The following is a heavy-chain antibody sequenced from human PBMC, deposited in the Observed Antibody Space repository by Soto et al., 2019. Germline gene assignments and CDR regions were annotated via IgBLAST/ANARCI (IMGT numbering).Heavy chain of an antibody. Sequence: GASVKVSCKASGYTFTSYAMHWVRQAPGQRLEWMGWINAGNGNTKYSQKFQGRFTITRDTSASTAYMELSSLRSEDTAVYYCAKSATVPAAIAYWGQGTLVTVSS. CDR3: AKSATVPAAIAY. CDR1: GYTFTSYA. J-gene: IGHJ4*02. CDR2: INAGNGNT. V-gene: IGHV1-3*01. D-gene: IGHD2-2*02.